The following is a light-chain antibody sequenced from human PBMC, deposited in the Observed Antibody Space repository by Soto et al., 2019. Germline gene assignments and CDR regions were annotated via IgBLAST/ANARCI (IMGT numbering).Light chain of an antibody. V-gene: IGLV2-14*03. CDR2: EIN. J-gene: IGLJ3*02. CDR3: SSYTGTNTLPLL. Sequence: QSALTQPASVSGSPGQSITISCTGTRSDVGGYNFVSWYQQHPGKAPKLIIYEINNRPSGVSNRFSGSKSGNTASLTISGLQAEDEADYYCSSYTGTNTLPLLFAGGTKLTVL. CDR1: RSDVGGYNF.